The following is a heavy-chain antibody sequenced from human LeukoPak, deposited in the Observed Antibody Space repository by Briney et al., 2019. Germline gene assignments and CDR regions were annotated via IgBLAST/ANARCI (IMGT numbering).Heavy chain of an antibody. D-gene: IGHD6-19*01. CDR3: ARGTNYRTAGYSSGWVFGPTDA. J-gene: IGHJ5*02. CDR1: GFTFSSYE. V-gene: IGHV3-48*03. CDR2: ISSSSNTI. Sequence: GGSLRLSCSASGFTFSSYEMNWVRQAPGKGLEWASYISSSSNTIYYADSVKGRFTISRDNAKNSLYLQMNSLRAEDTAVYYCARGTNYRTAGYSSGWVFGPTDAWGQGTLVTVSS.